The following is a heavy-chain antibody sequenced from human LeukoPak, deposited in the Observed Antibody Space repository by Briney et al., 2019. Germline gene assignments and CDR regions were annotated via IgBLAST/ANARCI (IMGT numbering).Heavy chain of an antibody. V-gene: IGHV4-34*01. CDR2: INHDGSI. CDR3: ARPMTTVTTWEKNAFDI. CDR1: GGSFSGYY. Sequence: SETLSLTCAVYGGSFSGYYWSWVRQPPGKGLEWIGEINHDGSINYNPSLKSRVTISVDTSKNQFSLKLSSVTAADTAVYYCARPMTTVTTWEKNAFDIWGQGTMVTVSS. D-gene: IGHD4-17*01. J-gene: IGHJ3*02.